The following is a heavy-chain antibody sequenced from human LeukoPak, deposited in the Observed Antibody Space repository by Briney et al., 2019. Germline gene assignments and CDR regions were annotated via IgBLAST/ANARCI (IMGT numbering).Heavy chain of an antibody. CDR3: ARGGSYLSAFDI. D-gene: IGHD1-26*01. CDR1: GFTVSSNY. V-gene: IGHV3-53*01. Sequence: PGGSLRLSCAASGFTVSSNYMSWVRQAPGKGLEWVSIIYSGGSTFYADSVKGRFAISRDNSKNTLYLQMNSLRAEDTAVYYCARGGSYLSAFDIWGQGTMVTVSS. J-gene: IGHJ3*02. CDR2: IYSGGST.